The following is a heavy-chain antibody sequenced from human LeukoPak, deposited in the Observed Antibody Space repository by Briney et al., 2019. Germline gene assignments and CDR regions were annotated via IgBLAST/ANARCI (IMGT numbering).Heavy chain of an antibody. D-gene: IGHD2-15*01. Sequence: SVKVSCKASGGTFSSYAVSWVRQAPGQGLEWMGGIIPIFGTANYAQKFQGRVTITADKSTSTAYMELSSLRSEDTAVYYCARVGCSGGSCPAWGDAFDIWGQGTMVTVSS. J-gene: IGHJ3*02. CDR2: IIPIFGTA. CDR3: ARVGCSGGSCPAWGDAFDI. V-gene: IGHV1-69*06. CDR1: GGTFSSYA.